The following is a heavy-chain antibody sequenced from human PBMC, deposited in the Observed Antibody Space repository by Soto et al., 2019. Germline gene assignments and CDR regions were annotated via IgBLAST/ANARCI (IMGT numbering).Heavy chain of an antibody. CDR2: IYYSGST. J-gene: IGHJ6*02. CDR3: ARDGGGSYYYYGMDV. D-gene: IGHD3-16*01. V-gene: IGHV4-31*03. Sequence: QVQLQESGPGLVKPSQTLSLTCTVSGGSISSGGYYWSWIRQHPGKGLEWIGYIYYSGSTYYNPSLKRRVTISVDTTKNQFSLKLSSVTAADTAVYYCARDGGGSYYYYGMDVWGQGTTVTVSS. CDR1: GGSISSGGYY.